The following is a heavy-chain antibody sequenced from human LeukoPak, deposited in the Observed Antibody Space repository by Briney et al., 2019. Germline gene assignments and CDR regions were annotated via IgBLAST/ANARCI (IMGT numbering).Heavy chain of an antibody. CDR3: AREGYCSSTSCLTNDY. V-gene: IGHV1-46*01. CDR1: GYTFTSYY. J-gene: IGHJ4*02. CDR2: INPSGGST. D-gene: IGHD2-2*01. Sequence: ASVKVSCKASGYTFTSYYTHWVRQAPGQGLEWMGIINPSGGSTSYAQKFQGRVTMTRDTSTSTVYMELSSLRSEDTAVYYCAREGYCSSTSCLTNDYWGQGTLVTVSS.